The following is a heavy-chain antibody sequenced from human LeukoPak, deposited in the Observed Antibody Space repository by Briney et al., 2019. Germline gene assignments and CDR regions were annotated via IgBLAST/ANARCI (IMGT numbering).Heavy chain of an antibody. V-gene: IGHV4-59*01. Sequence: SETLSLTCTVSGGSISSYYWSWLRQPPGKGLEGIGYIYYSGSTNYNPSLTSRVTISVDTSKNQCSLKLSSVTAADTAVYYCAREKEGATLYWGQGTLVTVSS. CDR3: AREKEGATLY. D-gene: IGHD1-26*01. J-gene: IGHJ4*02. CDR1: GGSISSYY. CDR2: IYYSGST.